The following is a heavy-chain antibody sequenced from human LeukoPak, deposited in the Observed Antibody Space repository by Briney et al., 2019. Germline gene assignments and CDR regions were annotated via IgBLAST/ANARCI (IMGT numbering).Heavy chain of an antibody. CDR3: AGDTPPGGGYYFDY. CDR2: IWNAGTNT. Sequence: GGSLRLSCAASGFSFSTYGMHWVRQAPGKGLEWVALIWNAGTNTYYADSVKGRFTISRDNSKNTLYLQMNSLRAEDTAVYYCAGDTPPGGGYYFDYWGQGTLVIVSS. CDR1: GFSFSTYG. D-gene: IGHD3-16*01. J-gene: IGHJ4*02. V-gene: IGHV3-33*01.